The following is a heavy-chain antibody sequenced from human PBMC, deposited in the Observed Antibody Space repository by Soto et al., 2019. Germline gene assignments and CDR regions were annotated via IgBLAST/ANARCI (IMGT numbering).Heavy chain of an antibody. CDR1: GFTFSRYN. V-gene: IGHV3-21*01. Sequence: GGSLRLSCAASGFTFSRYNMNWVRQAPGKGLEWVSSISSSSSYIYYADSVKGRFTISRDNAKNSLYLQMNSLRAEDTAVYYCARDLASEYYYDSSGYLDYWGQGPLVTVSS. D-gene: IGHD3-22*01. CDR3: ARDLASEYYYDSSGYLDY. CDR2: ISSSSSYI. J-gene: IGHJ4*02.